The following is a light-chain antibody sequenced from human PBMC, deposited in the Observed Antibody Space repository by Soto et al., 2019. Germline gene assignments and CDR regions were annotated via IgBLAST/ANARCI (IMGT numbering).Light chain of an antibody. J-gene: IGKJ4*01. CDR1: QNVFTN. V-gene: IGKV3-15*01. CDR3: QQYNKWPLT. CDR2: GAS. Sequence: EIVMTQSPATLSVSPGERATLSCRASQNVFTNLAWYQQKPGQAPRLLIYGASTRATGIPARLSGSGSGTEFTLTISSLQSGDVAVYYCQQYNKWPLTFGGGTKVDIK.